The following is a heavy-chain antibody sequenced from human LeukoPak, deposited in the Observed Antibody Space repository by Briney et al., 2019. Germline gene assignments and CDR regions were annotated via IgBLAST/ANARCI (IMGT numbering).Heavy chain of an antibody. CDR3: AKAPYGGNPYNWFDP. V-gene: IGHV3-30*18. J-gene: IGHJ5*02. CDR2: ISYDGSNK. D-gene: IGHD4-23*01. Sequence: GRSLRLSCAASGFTFSSYGMHWVRQAPGKGLEWVAVISYDGSNKYYADSVKGRFTISRDNSKNTLYLQMNSLRAEDTAVYYCAKAPYGGNPYNWFDPWGQGTLVTVSS. CDR1: GFTFSSYG.